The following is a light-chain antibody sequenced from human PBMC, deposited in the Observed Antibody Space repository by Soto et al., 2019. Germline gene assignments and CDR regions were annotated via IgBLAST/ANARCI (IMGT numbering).Light chain of an antibody. J-gene: IGLJ1*01. CDR1: SSDDGGYNY. V-gene: IGLV2-14*01. CDR2: DVS. CDR3: SSYTSSSTPYV. Sequence: QSVLTQPASVSGSSGQSITISCTGTSSDDGGYNYVSWYQQHPGKAPKLMIYDVSNRPSGVSNRFSGSKSGNTASLTISGLQAEDEADYYCSSYTSSSTPYVFGTGTQLTVL.